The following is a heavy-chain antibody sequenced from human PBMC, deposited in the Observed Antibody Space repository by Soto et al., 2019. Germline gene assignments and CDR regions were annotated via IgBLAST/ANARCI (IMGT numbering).Heavy chain of an antibody. Sequence: GASVKVSCKASGYTFTSYYMHWVRQAPGQGLEWMGIINPSGGSTSYAQKFQGRVTMTRDTSTSTVYMELSSLRSEDTAVYYCATSSRRHCRGGTCYENWFDPWGQGTLVTVSS. CDR2: INPSGGST. CDR3: ATSSRRHCRGGTCYENWFDP. CDR1: GYTFTSYY. D-gene: IGHD2-15*01. J-gene: IGHJ5*02. V-gene: IGHV1-46*01.